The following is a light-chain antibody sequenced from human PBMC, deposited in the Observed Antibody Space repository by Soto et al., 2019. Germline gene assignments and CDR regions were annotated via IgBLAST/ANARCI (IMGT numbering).Light chain of an antibody. CDR3: SSYTSSTTLV. CDR1: SSDIGGYNY. Sequence: QSALTQPASVSRSPGQSITISCTGTSSDIGGYNYVCWYQQHPGKAPKLIIYEVSNRPSGVSNRFSGSKSGNTASLTISGLQAEDEADYYCSSYTSSTTLVFGGGTQLTVL. CDR2: EVS. V-gene: IGLV2-14*01. J-gene: IGLJ2*01.